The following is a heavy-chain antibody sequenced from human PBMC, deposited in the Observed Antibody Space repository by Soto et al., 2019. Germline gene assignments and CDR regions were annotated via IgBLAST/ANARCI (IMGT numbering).Heavy chain of an antibody. CDR2: ISYDGSNK. CDR1: GFTFSSYA. V-gene: IGHV3-30-3*01. D-gene: IGHD3-16*01. J-gene: IGHJ4*02. Sequence: QVQLVESGGGVVQPGRSLRLSCAASGFTFSSYAMHWVRQAPGKGLEWVAVISYDGSNKYYAYSVKGRFTISRDNPKNTLYLQMNSLRAEDTAVYYCARAYEGDYFDYWGQGNLVTVSS. CDR3: ARAYEGDYFDY.